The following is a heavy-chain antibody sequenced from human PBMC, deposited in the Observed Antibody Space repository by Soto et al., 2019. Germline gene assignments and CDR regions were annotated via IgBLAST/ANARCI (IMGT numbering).Heavy chain of an antibody. D-gene: IGHD2-21*02. Sequence: SVKVSCKASGGTFINYAINWVRQAPGQGLEWMGGFSPFLGTANYAQKFKGRVTITADKSTSTVDMELSSLRSEDTAVYYCAKRGNCGGDCFAFDVWGRGTMVTVSS. J-gene: IGHJ3*01. CDR3: AKRGNCGGDCFAFDV. CDR2: FSPFLGTA. V-gene: IGHV1-69*10. CDR1: GGTFINYA.